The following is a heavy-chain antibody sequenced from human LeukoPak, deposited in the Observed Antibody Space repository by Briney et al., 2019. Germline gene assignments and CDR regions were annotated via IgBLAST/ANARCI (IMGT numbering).Heavy chain of an antibody. CDR1: GGTFSSYA. CDR3: ARDQPAAADFDY. V-gene: IGHV1-18*01. J-gene: IGHJ4*02. CDR2: ISAYNGNT. D-gene: IGHD2-2*01. Sequence: GASVKVSCKASGGTFSSYAISWVRQAPGQGLEWMGWISAYNGNTNYAQKLQGRVTMTTDTSTSTAYMELRSLRSDDTAVYYCARDQPAAADFDYWGQGTLVTVSS.